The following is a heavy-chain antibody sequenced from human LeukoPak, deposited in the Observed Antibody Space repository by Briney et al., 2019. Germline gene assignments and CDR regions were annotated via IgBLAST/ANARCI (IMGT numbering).Heavy chain of an antibody. D-gene: IGHD6-13*01. J-gene: IGHJ5*02. CDR2: IYSGGNT. CDR3: ARAGSSSSWYEVSWSDP. CDR1: GFTVSSNY. V-gene: IGHV3-53*01. Sequence: GGSLRLSCAASGFTVSSNYMSWVRQAPGKGLEWVSVIYSGGNTYYADSVKGRFTISRDNSKNTVYLQMNSLRAEDTAVYYCARAGSSSSWYEVSWSDPWGQGTLVTVSS.